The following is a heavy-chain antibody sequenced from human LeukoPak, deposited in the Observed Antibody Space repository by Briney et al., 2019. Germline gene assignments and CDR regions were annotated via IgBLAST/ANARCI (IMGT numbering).Heavy chain of an antibody. CDR1: GDSISSHY. J-gene: IGHJ4*02. D-gene: IGHD3-16*01. CDR3: ARDAHYVWGSYPLDY. V-gene: IGHV4-4*07. Sequence: SETLSLTCTVSGDSISSHYWSWIRQPAGKGLEWIGSIYYSGSTYYNPSLKSRVTISVDTSKNQFSLKLSSVTAADTAVYYCARDAHYVWGSYPLDYWGQGTLVTVSS. CDR2: IYYSGST.